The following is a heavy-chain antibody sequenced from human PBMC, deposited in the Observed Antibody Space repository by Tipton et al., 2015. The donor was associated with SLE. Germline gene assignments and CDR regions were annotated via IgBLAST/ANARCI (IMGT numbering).Heavy chain of an antibody. V-gene: IGHV1-24*01. J-gene: IGHJ4*02. CDR1: GYTLTELS. D-gene: IGHD3-10*01. CDR3: ARDSPAGGYDY. CDR2: FDPEDGET. Sequence: QLVQSGAEVKKPGTSVKVSCKVSGYTLTELSIYWVRQAPGKGLECVGAFDPEDGETIYAQKFQGRVTMTEDTSTDTAYMELSRLRSDDTAVYYCARDSPAGGYDYWGQGSLVTVSS.